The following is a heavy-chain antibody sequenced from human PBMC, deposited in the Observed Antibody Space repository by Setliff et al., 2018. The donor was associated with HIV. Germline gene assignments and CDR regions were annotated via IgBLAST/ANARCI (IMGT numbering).Heavy chain of an antibody. CDR2: IYYSGST. Sequence: SETLSLTCTVSGGSISSYYWSWIRQPPGKGLERIGYIYYSGSTNYNPSLKSRVTISVDTSKNQFSLKLSSVTAADTAVYYCARNPCSGGSCPDAFDIWGQGTMVTVS. J-gene: IGHJ3*02. CDR3: ARNPCSGGSCPDAFDI. V-gene: IGHV4-59*01. D-gene: IGHD2-15*01. CDR1: GGSISSYY.